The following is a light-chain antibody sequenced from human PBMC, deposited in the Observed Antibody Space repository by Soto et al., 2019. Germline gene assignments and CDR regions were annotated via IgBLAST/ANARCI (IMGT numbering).Light chain of an antibody. J-gene: IGKJ4*01. CDR3: QRRSNGPQA. V-gene: IGKV3-11*01. CDR1: QSVSSY. Sequence: EIVLTQSPATLSLSPGERATLSCRASQSVSSYLAWYQQKPGQAPRLLIYDASNRATGIPARFSGSGSGTNFTPTISSLKLEVFAVYYCQRRSNGPQAFGGGTTVETK. CDR2: DAS.